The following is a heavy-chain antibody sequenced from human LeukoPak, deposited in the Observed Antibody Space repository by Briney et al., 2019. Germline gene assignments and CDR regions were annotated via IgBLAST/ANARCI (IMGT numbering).Heavy chain of an antibody. CDR1: GGSFSGYY. CDR3: AVHSSGWNRGPGYFDY. J-gene: IGHJ4*02. D-gene: IGHD6-19*01. Sequence: SETLSLTCAVYGGSFSGYYWSWIRQPPGKGLEWIGEINHSGSTNYNPSLKSRVTISVDTSKNQFSLKLSSVTAADTAVYYCAVHSSGWNRGPGYFDYWGQGTLVTVSS. V-gene: IGHV4-34*01. CDR2: INHSGST.